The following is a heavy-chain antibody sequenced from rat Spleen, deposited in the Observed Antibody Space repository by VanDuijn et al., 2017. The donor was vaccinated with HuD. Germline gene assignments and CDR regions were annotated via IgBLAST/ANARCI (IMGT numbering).Heavy chain of an antibody. CDR3: ARRGFLSDWYFDF. Sequence: EVKLVESGGGLVQPGRSLKLSCAASGFSFSTYGMAWVRQAPTKGLEWLATISYDGSSTYYRDSVKGRFTISRDNAKNTLYLQMDTLTSGDTATYFCARRGFLSDWYFDFWGPGTMVTVSS. V-gene: IGHV5-29*01. J-gene: IGHJ1*01. CDR2: ISYDGSST. CDR1: GFSFSTYG. D-gene: IGHD4-4*01.